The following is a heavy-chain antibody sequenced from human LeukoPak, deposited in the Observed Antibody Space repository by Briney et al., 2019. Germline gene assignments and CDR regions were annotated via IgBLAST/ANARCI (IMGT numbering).Heavy chain of an antibody. CDR1: GYTFSSYG. V-gene: IGHV1-18*01. D-gene: IGHD2-15*01. J-gene: IGHJ4*02. CDR3: ARTRQGVRSGGGGYYFDY. Sequence: ASVKVSCKASGYTFSSYGISWVRQAPGQGLEWMGWISGYNGYTNYAQKLQGRVTMTTDTSTSTAYMELRSLISDDTAVYYCARTRQGVRSGGGGYYFDYWGQGTLVTVSS. CDR2: ISGYNGYT.